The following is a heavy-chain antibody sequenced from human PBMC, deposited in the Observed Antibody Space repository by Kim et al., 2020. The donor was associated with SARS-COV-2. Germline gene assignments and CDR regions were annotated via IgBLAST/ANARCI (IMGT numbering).Heavy chain of an antibody. CDR1: GFNFSPYE. CDR3: VREDTLASPAYYFDY. V-gene: IGHV3-48*03. CDR2: ISGSANTI. J-gene: IGHJ4*02. Sequence: GGSLRLSCAASGFNFSPYEMNWVRQAPGKGLEWVSYISGSANTIYYADSVKGRFTISRDNAKNLLFLQMDSLRVEDTAVYYCVREDTLASPAYYFDYWGQGTLVTVSS. D-gene: IGHD5-18*01.